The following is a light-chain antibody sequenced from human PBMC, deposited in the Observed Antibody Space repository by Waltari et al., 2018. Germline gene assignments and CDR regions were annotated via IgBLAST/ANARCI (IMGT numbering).Light chain of an antibody. CDR2: VNSDGSH. J-gene: IGLJ3*02. Sequence: LVLTQSHSASASLRPSVKLTCTLSSPHSSTVTAWPQQQPEKGPRYLMRVNSDGSHSRGDEIPDRFSGSSSGAERYLTISSLQSEDEADYYCQTGGHGTWVFGGGTKLTVL. V-gene: IGLV4-69*01. CDR1: SPHSSTV. CDR3: QTGGHGTWV.